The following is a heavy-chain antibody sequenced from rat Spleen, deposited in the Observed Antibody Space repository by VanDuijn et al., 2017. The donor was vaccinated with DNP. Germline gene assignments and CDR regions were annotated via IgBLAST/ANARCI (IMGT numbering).Heavy chain of an antibody. D-gene: IGHD1-7*01. J-gene: IGHJ2*01. CDR1: GYSITSNY. V-gene: IGHV3-1*01. CDR2: ISYSGTT. CDR3: ARFPTGIDY. Sequence: EVQLQESGPGLVKPSQSLSLTCSVTGYSITSNYWGWIRKFPGNKMEWIGHISYSGTTSYNPSLKSRITITRDTSKNQFFLQLNSVTTEDTDTYYCARFPTGIDYWGQGVMVTVSS.